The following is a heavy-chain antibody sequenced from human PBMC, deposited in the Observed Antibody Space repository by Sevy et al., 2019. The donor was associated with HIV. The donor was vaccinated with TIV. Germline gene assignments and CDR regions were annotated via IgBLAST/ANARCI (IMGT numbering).Heavy chain of an antibody. CDR1: GYSISSGYY. D-gene: IGHD6-19*01. J-gene: IGHJ6*03. V-gene: IGHV4-38-2*01. Sequence: SETLSLTCAVSGYSISSGYYWGWIRQPPGKGLEWIGSIYHSGSTYYNPSPKSRVTISVDTSKNQFSLKLSSVTAADTAVYYCARQSGYSSGWRYYYYYMDVWGKGTTVTVSS. CDR2: IYHSGST. CDR3: ARQSGYSSGWRYYYYYMDV.